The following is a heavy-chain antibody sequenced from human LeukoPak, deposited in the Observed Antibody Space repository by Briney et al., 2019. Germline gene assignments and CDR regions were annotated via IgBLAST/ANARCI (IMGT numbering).Heavy chain of an antibody. V-gene: IGHV3-48*03. D-gene: IGHD6-6*01. Sequence: PGGSLRLSCAASGFTFSSYEMNWVRQAPGKGLEWVSYISSSGSTIYYADSVKGRFTISRDNAKNSLYLQMNSLRAEDTAVYYCAREPEYSSSGYDYWGQGTLVTVSS. J-gene: IGHJ4*02. CDR1: GFTFSSYE. CDR3: AREPEYSSSGYDY. CDR2: ISSSGSTI.